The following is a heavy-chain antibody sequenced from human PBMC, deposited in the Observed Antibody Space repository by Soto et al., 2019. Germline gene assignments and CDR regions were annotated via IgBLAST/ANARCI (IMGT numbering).Heavy chain of an antibody. Sequence: SETLSLTCNVSGGSISNSNYYWGWIRQPPGKGLEWIGSIYDRGSTYSNPSLKSRLTTSLDTSKNQFSLKLTSVTAADTVVYYCARHGYTSGRTYFDYWGQGTLVTVSS. D-gene: IGHD6-19*01. CDR3: ARHGYTSGRTYFDY. CDR1: GGSISNSNYY. V-gene: IGHV4-39*01. CDR2: IYDRGST. J-gene: IGHJ4*02.